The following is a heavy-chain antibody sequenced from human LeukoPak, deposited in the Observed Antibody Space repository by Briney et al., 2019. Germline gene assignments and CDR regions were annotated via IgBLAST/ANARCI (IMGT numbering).Heavy chain of an antibody. CDR3: ARNSGSTEAGTVDY. CDR2: INPNSGGT. V-gene: IGHV1-2*02. J-gene: IGHJ4*02. D-gene: IGHD6-19*01. CDR1: GYTFTGYY. Sequence: ASVKVSFEASGYTFTGYYMHWVRQAPGQGLEWMGWINPNSGGTNYAQKFQGRVTMTRDTSISTAYMELSRLRSDDTAVYYCARNSGSTEAGTVDYWGQGTLVTVSS.